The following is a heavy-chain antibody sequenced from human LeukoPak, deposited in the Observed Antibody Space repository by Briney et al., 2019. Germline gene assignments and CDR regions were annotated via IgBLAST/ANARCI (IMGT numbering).Heavy chain of an antibody. Sequence: SETLSLTCTVSGGSISGFYWSWIRQPAGRGLEWIGRINPNGGTNYNPSLKSRVTMSTDTSSNKFSLKLKSVTAADTAVYYCAREYGDLDYWGRGTLVTVSS. CDR1: GGSISGFY. CDR3: AREYGDLDY. CDR2: INPNGGT. J-gene: IGHJ4*02. V-gene: IGHV4-4*07. D-gene: IGHD4-17*01.